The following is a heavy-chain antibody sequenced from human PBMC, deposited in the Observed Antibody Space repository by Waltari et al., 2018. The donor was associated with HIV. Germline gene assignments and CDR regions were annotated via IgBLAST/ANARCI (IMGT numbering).Heavy chain of an antibody. CDR1: GFPVSSNF. Sequence: EVQLVESGGGLVQPGGSLRLACAAFGFPVSSNFMSWVRQAPGKGLEWVSVIYSGVGTYYADSVKGRFTISRDNSKNTLYLQMNSLRAEDTAVYYCARVPRGPYGMDVWGQGTTVTVSS. CDR3: ARVPRGPYGMDV. CDR2: IYSGVGT. V-gene: IGHV3-66*01. J-gene: IGHJ6*02.